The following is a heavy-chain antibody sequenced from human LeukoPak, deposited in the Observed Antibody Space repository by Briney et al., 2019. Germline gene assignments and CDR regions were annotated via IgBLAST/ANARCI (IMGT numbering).Heavy chain of an antibody. V-gene: IGHV1-2*02. D-gene: IGHD6-19*01. CDR1: GYTFTGYY. CDR2: INPNSGGT. J-gene: IGHJ2*01. CDR3: ARDTGYSSGWYFDL. Sequence: ASVKVSCKASGYTFTGYYMHWVRHAPGQGLEWMGWINPNSGGTNYAQKFQGRVTMTRDTSISTAYMELSRLRSDDRAVYYCARDTGYSSGWYFDLWGRGTLVTVSS.